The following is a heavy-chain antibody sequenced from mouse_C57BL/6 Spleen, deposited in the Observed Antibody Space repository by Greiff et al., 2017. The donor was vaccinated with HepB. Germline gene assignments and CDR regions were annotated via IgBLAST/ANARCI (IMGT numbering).Heavy chain of an antibody. CDR2: ISDGGSYT. CDR3: ARGRVYDYYFDY. Sequence: DVKLVESGGGLVKPGGSLKLSCAASGFTFSSYAMSWVRQTPEKRLEWVATISDGGSYTYYPDNVKGRFTISRDNAKNNLYLQMSHLKSEDTAMYYCARGRVYDYYFDYWGQGTTLTVSS. D-gene: IGHD2-3*01. J-gene: IGHJ2*01. V-gene: IGHV5-4*03. CDR1: GFTFSSYA.